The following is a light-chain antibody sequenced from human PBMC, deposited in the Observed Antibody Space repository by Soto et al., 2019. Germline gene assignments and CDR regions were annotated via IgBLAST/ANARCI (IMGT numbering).Light chain of an antibody. CDR1: QSVSSN. J-gene: IGKJ1*01. Sequence: EIVKTQSPATLSVSPGERATLSCRASQSVSSNLAWYQQKPDQAPRLLIYDASTRATGIPARFSGSGSGTEFTLTISSLQSEDFAVYYCQQYDDWPRTFGQGTKVEIK. CDR2: DAS. CDR3: QQYDDWPRT. V-gene: IGKV3-15*01.